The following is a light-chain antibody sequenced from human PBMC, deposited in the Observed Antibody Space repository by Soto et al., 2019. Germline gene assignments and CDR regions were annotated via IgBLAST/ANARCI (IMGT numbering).Light chain of an antibody. CDR2: GAS. V-gene: IGKV3-15*01. CDR3: QQYDSWPVT. CDR1: QSVTSN. Sequence: EIVMTQSPATLSVSPGERVTFSCRASQSVTSNLAWYQHKPGQAPRLLISGASTGATGIPARFSGSGSGTEFTLTINSLQSEDFAVYSCQQYDSWPVTFGGGTKVDIK. J-gene: IGKJ4*01.